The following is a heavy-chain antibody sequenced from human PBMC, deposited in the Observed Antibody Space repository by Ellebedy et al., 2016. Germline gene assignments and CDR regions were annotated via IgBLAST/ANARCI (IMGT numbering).Heavy chain of an antibody. V-gene: IGHV4-39*01. CDR1: DDSFSSYSFY. CDR2: ISYTGNT. CDR3: ARQKEAAMNWFDP. Sequence: SKTLSLTXTVSDDSFSSYSFYWGWIRQPPGKGLEWIGSISYTGNTYYNPSLESRVAISVDTSNSHFSLRLNSVTAADAAVYYCARQKEAAMNWFDPWGQGTLVTVSS. D-gene: IGHD2-2*01. J-gene: IGHJ5*02.